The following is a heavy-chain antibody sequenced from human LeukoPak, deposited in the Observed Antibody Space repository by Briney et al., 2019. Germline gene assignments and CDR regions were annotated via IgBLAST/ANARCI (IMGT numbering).Heavy chain of an antibody. CDR1: GGSISSYC. CDR3: ARGGSYFDY. J-gene: IGHJ4*02. CDR2: IYYSGST. V-gene: IGHV4-59*08. D-gene: IGHD1-26*01. Sequence: PSETLSLTCTVSGGSISSYCWSWIRQPPGKGLEWIGYIYYSGSTNYNPSLKSRVTISVDTSKNQFSLKLSSVTAADTAVYYCARGGSYFDYWGQGTLVTVSS.